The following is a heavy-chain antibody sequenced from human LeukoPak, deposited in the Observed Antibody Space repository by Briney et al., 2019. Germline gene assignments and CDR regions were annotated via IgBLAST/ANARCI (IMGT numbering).Heavy chain of an antibody. CDR3: ASHVESLGAGFPFDY. CDR1: GGSISSRSYY. D-gene: IGHD3-16*01. Sequence: KPSETLSLTCTVSGGSISSRSYYWGWIRQSQGKGLEWIGTISYHGRSFYNPSLKSRVSISGDTSKNQFSLKMSSVTAADTAFYYCASHVESLGAGFPFDYWGQGTLVTVSS. CDR2: ISYHGRS. J-gene: IGHJ4*02. V-gene: IGHV4-39*01.